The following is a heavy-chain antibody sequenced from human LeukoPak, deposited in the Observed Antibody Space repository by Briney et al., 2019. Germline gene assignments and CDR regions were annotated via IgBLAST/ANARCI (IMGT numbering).Heavy chain of an antibody. CDR2: ISSSGSTI. V-gene: IGHV3-11*01. CDR1: GFTFSDYY. D-gene: IGHD6-6*01. Sequence: PGGSLRLSCAASGFTFSDYYMSWLRQAPGKGLEWVSYISSSGSTIYYADSVKGRFTISRDNAKNSLYLQMNSLRAEDTAVYYCARRPTSSSWPGNYYYYYYMDVWGKGTTVTVSS. J-gene: IGHJ6*03. CDR3: ARRPTSSSWPGNYYYYYYMDV.